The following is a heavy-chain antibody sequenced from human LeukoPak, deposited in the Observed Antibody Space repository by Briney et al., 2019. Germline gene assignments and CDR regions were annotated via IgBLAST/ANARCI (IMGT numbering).Heavy chain of an antibody. J-gene: IGHJ5*02. CDR1: GGSVSNYY. Sequence: PSETLSLTCIVSGGSVSNYYWSWIRQPPGKGLEWIGSIYYSGSTYYNPSLKSRVTISVDTSKNQFSLKLSSVTAADTAVYYCARLLRLVAARPTNWFDPWGQGTLVTVSS. CDR3: ARLLRLVAARPTNWFDP. D-gene: IGHD6-6*01. V-gene: IGHV4-59*05. CDR2: IYYSGST.